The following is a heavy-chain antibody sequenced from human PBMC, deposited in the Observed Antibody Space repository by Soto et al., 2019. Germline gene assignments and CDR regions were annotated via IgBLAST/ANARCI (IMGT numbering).Heavy chain of an antibody. CDR3: ARASRSQLPLYGMDV. CDR2: ISAYNGNT. J-gene: IGHJ6*02. Sequence: XSGKVSCDAAGYTFTSYGISWVRQAPGQGLEWMGWISAYNGNTNYAQKLQGRVTMTTDTSTSTAYMELRSLRSDDTAVYYCARASRSQLPLYGMDVWGQRTTVTVSS. CDR1: GYTFTSYG. V-gene: IGHV1-18*01. D-gene: IGHD2-2*01.